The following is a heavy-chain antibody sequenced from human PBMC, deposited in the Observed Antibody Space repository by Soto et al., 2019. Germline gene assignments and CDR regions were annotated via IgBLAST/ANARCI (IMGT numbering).Heavy chain of an antibody. D-gene: IGHD6-13*01. J-gene: IGHJ4*02. CDR2: IYHSGST. CDR1: GGSISSSNW. Sequence: QVQLQESGPGLVKPSGTLSLTCAVSGGSISSSNWWSWVRQPPGKGLEWSGEIYHSGSTNYNPSLTSRVTISVDKSKIQFSLKLSSVTAADTAVYFRARIAAAGTNVDDCGQGTLVTVSS. V-gene: IGHV4-4*02. CDR3: ARIAAAGTNVDD.